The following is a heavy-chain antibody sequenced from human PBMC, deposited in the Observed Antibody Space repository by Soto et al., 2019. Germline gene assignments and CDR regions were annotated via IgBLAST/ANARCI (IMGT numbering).Heavy chain of an antibody. CDR1: GGSISSYY. Sequence: QVQLQASGPGLGKPSETLSLTCTVSGGSISSYYWSWIRQPPGNGLEWIGYSYYSGSTNNNPSLKSRVTISVDTSKNQSSLTLSSVTAAHTAVYYCASSNIAAAGFYYFGMDVWGRGTTVTVSS. V-gene: IGHV4-59*01. D-gene: IGHD6-13*01. CDR2: SYYSGST. CDR3: ASSNIAAAGFYYFGMDV. J-gene: IGHJ6*02.